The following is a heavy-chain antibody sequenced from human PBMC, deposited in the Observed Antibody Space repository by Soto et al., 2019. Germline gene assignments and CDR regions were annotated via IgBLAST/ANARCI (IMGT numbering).Heavy chain of an antibody. CDR2: IYHSGST. J-gene: IGHJ5*02. CDR1: GYSISSGYY. Sequence: PSETLSLTCAVSGYSISSGYYWGWIRQPPGKGLEWIGSIYHSGSTYYNPSLKSRVTISVDTSKNQFSLKLSSVTAADTAVYYCARDNDDFWSGYYTVVNWFDPWGQGTLVTVS. V-gene: IGHV4-38-2*02. D-gene: IGHD3-3*01. CDR3: ARDNDDFWSGYYTVVNWFDP.